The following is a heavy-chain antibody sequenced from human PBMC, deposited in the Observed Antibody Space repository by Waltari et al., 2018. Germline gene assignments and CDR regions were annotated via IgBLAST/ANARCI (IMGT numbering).Heavy chain of an antibody. J-gene: IGHJ3*02. CDR2: ISGSGGST. Sequence: EVQLVESGGGLVQPGGSLRLSCAASGFTFSSYAMSWVRQAPGQGLEWVSAISGSGGSTYDADSVKGRFTISRDNSKNTLYLQMNSLRAEDTAVYYCAKDRPYYYDSSGYYYVDAFDIWGQGTMVTVSS. D-gene: IGHD3-22*01. CDR3: AKDRPYYYDSSGYYYVDAFDI. V-gene: IGHV3-23*04. CDR1: GFTFSSYA.